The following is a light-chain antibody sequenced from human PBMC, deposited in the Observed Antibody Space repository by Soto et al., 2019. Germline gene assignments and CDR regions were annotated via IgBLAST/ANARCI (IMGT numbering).Light chain of an antibody. CDR3: QQYGSSPLT. V-gene: IGKV3-20*01. Sequence: EIVLTQSPGTLSLSPGERATLSCRASQSVSSSYLAWYQQKPGQAPRLLIYGASSRATGIPDRFSGSGSGTVFTITISRLEPEDFAEYYCQQYGSSPLTFGGGTKVEIK. CDR1: QSVSSSY. CDR2: GAS. J-gene: IGKJ4*01.